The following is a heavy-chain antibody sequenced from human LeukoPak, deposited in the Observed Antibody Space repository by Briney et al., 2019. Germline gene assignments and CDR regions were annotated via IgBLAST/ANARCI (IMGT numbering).Heavy chain of an antibody. D-gene: IGHD3-3*01. CDR2: INPSSSNT. V-gene: IGHV1-46*01. J-gene: IGHJ4*02. CDR3: ARDLGVVTEPLYYFDY. Sequence: ASVKVSCKASGYIFTTYYMHWVRQAPGQGLEWMGVINPSSSNTNYAQKFQGRVTMTRDTSTSTVYMELTSLRAEDTAVYYCARDLGVVTEPLYYFDYWGQGTLVTVSS. CDR1: GYIFTTYY.